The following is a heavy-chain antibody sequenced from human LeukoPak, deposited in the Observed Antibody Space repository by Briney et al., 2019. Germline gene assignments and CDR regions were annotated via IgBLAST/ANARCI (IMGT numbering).Heavy chain of an antibody. CDR3: ARVSVVTLGSMDV. CDR1: GYTFTSYY. Sequence: ASVKVSCKASGYTFTSYYMHWVRQAPGQGLEWMGIINPSGGSTSYAQKFQGRVTMTRDTSISTAYMELSRLRSDDTAVYYCARVSVVTLGSMDVWGQGTTVTVSS. CDR2: INPSGGST. V-gene: IGHV1-46*01. J-gene: IGHJ6*02. D-gene: IGHD2-15*01.